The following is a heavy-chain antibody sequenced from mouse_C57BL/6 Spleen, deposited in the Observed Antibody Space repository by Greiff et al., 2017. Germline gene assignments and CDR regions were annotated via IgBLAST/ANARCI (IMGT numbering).Heavy chain of an antibody. CDR2: IYPSDSET. CDR1: GYPFTSYW. CDR3: ARLTEGYAMDY. D-gene: IGHD3-2*01. V-gene: IGHV1-61*01. Sequence: VQLQQSGAELVRPGSSVKLSCKASGYPFTSYWLDWVKQRPGQGLEWIGNIYPSDSETHYNQKFKDKATLTVDKSSSTAYMQLSSLTSEDSAVYYCARLTEGYAMDYWGQGASVTVSS. J-gene: IGHJ4*01.